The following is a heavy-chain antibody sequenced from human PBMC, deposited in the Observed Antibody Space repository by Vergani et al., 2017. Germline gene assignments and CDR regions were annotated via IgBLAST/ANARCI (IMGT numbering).Heavy chain of an antibody. D-gene: IGHD6-13*01. CDR1: LFPFPPSP. CDR3: AKDLDSSSWFYHYYYYGMDV. CDR2: ISCSGGST. Sequence: EVQLLESGGGYVQPAGSLPLSSPPSLFPFPPSPLRSVRQPPAKPLQLLSVISCSGGSTYYADSVKGRFTISRDNSKNTLYLQMNSLRAEDTAVYYCAKDLDSSSWFYHYYYYGMDVWGQGTTVTVSS. J-gene: IGHJ6*02. V-gene: IGHV3-23*01.